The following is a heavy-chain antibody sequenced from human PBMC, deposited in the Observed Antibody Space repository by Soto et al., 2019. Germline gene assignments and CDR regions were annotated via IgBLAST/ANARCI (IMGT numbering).Heavy chain of an antibody. V-gene: IGHV3-7*05. J-gene: IGHJ5*02. Sequence: EAQLVESGGDLVQPGGSLRLSCAASGFMFSDSWMNWVRQAPGKGLEWVANIKPDGRETAYVDSVKGRFTIARDNAKKFLYLQMNSLRFDDSAVYYCASGIDPWGQGTLVTVSS. CDR3: ASGIDP. CDR1: GFMFSDSW. CDR2: IKPDGRET.